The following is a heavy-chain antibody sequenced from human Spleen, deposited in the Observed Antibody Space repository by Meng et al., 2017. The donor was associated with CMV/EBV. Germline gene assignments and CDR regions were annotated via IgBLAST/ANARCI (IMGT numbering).Heavy chain of an antibody. V-gene: IGHV4-34*01. CDR1: GGSFSGYY. J-gene: IGHJ6*02. Sequence: SETLSLTCAVYGGSFSGYYWSWIRQPPGKGLEWIGSIYYSGSTYYNPSLKSRVTISVDTSKNQFSLKLSSVTAADTAVYYCASYIVVVPAAYYGMDVWGQGTTVTVSS. D-gene: IGHD2-2*01. CDR3: ASYIVVVPAAYYGMDV. CDR2: IYYSGST.